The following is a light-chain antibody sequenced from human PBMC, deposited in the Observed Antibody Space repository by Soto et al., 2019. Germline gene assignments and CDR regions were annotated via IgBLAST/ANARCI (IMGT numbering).Light chain of an antibody. J-gene: IGKJ1*01. CDR1: QSHAHSDGNTY. CDR2: KVS. V-gene: IGKV2-24*01. Sequence: DVVMTQTPLSSPVTLGQPASLSCRSSQSHAHSDGNTYLSWLQQRPGQPPRLLIYKVSNRLSGVPDRFSASGAETDFTLKISRVEAEDVGLYYCMQATHFPRTFGQGTKVEIK. CDR3: MQATHFPRT.